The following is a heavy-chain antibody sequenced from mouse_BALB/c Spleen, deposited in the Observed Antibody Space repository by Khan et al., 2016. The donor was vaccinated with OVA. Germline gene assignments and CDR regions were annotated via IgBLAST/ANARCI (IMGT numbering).Heavy chain of an antibody. J-gene: IGHJ2*01. V-gene: IGHV1S81*02. CDR2: TNPTNGRT. D-gene: IGHD1-1*01. CDR3: ARIKKIVATYFDY. Sequence: VQLQQSGAELVKAGASVKMSCKASGYTFTSYWMHWVKQRLGQGLEWFAETNPTNGRTYYNEKFKSKATLTVDKSSSTAYMLLSGPTFEDSAVYYCARIKKIVATYFDYWGQGNTLTVSS. CDR1: GYTFTSYW.